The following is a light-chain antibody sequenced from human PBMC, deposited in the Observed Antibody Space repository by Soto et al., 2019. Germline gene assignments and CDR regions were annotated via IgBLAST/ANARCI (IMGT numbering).Light chain of an antibody. CDR2: MGS. Sequence: DIVMTQSPLSLVVTPGEPASISCRSSQSLLHSNGHNFLDWYVQKAGQSPQLLIYMGSSRASGVPDRFSGSGSGTDFTLEISRVEAEDAGVYYCMQALQTWTFGQGTKVDIK. CDR1: QSLLHSNGHNF. CDR3: MQALQTWT. V-gene: IGKV2-28*01. J-gene: IGKJ1*01.